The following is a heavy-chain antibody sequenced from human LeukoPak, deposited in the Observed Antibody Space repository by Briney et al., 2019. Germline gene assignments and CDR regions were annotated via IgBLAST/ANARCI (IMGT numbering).Heavy chain of an antibody. CDR1: GFTFSSYW. Sequence: PGGSLRLSCAASGFTFSSYWMHWVRQAPGKGLVWVSRINSDGSSRSYADSVKGRFTISRDNAKNTLYLQMNRLRAEDTAVYYCARDVGATTIAAWFDPWGQGTLVTVSS. D-gene: IGHD1-26*01. J-gene: IGHJ5*02. CDR2: INSDGSSR. CDR3: ARDVGATTIAAWFDP. V-gene: IGHV3-74*01.